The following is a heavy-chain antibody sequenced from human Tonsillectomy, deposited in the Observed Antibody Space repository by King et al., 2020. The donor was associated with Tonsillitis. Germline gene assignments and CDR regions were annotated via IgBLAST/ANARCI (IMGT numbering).Heavy chain of an antibody. CDR3: ARLGIAVLEGAFDI. V-gene: IGHV5-51*01. J-gene: IGHJ3*02. CDR2: IYPGDSDT. CDR1: GYNFISYW. Sequence: QLVQSGAEVKKPGESLKISCKGSGYNFISYWIGWVRQMPGKGLEWMGIIYPGDSDTTYSPSFQGQFTISVEKSISTAYLQWSSLRASDTAMYYCARLGIAVLEGAFDIWGQGTMDTVSS. D-gene: IGHD6-19*01.